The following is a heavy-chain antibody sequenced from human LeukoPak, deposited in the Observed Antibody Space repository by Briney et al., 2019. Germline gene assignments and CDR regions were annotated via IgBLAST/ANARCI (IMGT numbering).Heavy chain of an antibody. J-gene: IGHJ5*02. D-gene: IGHD6-13*01. CDR3: AAGINWFDP. CDR2: IYNSGST. V-gene: IGHV4-30-2*01. CDR1: VGFFRSGGYY. Sequence: SLSLALTRTFWVGFFRSGGYYGRSIRWPPGTVLEWIGYIYNSGSTYSNPSLKSRVTISVDRSKNQFSLKLSSVTAADTAVYYAAAGINWFDPWGQGTLVTVSS.